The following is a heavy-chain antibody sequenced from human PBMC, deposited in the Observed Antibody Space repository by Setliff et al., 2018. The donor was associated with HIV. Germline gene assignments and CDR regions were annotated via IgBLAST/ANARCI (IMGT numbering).Heavy chain of an antibody. Sequence: SETLSLTCSVSGDSISSGSYDWSWSRLPAGKGLEWIGQIHTTGSTNYNPSLKSRVTISTDTSKNQFSLKLNSVTATDTAVYYCAKRTFGSGRFDPWGQGTLVTVSS. CDR2: IHTTGST. V-gene: IGHV4-61*09. CDR1: GDSISSGSYD. J-gene: IGHJ5*02. CDR3: AKRTFGSGRFDP. D-gene: IGHD3-16*01.